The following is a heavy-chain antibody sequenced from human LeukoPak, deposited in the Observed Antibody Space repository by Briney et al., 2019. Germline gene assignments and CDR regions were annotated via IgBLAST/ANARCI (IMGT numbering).Heavy chain of an antibody. J-gene: IGHJ4*02. D-gene: IGHD3-22*01. V-gene: IGHV1-46*01. CDR1: GYTFTSYY. Sequence: ASVKVSCKASGYTFTSYYMHWVRQAPGQGLEWMGIINPSGGSTSYAQKFRGRVTMTRDTSTSTVYMELSSLRSEDTAVYYCARSYDSSGYYGGYWIDYWGQGTLVAVSS. CDR3: ARSYDSSGYYGGYWIDY. CDR2: INPSGGST.